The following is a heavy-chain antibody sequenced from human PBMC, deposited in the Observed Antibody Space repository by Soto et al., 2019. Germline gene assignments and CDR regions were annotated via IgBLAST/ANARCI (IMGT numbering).Heavy chain of an antibody. Sequence: GASVKVSCKAPGYTFTSYGISWVRQAPGQGLEWMGWISAYNGNTNYAQKLQGRVTMTTDTSTSTAYMELRSLRSDDTAVYYCARGSGKDIVVVPAAIRVVALDVWGQGTTVTVSS. CDR3: ARGSGKDIVVVPAAIRVVALDV. V-gene: IGHV1-18*04. CDR1: GYTFTSYG. D-gene: IGHD2-2*02. CDR2: ISAYNGNT. J-gene: IGHJ6*02.